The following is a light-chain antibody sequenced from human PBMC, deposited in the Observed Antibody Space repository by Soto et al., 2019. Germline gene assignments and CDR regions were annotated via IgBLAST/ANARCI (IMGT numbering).Light chain of an antibody. CDR3: QQASSFPLT. CDR1: QDISSW. CDR2: AAS. J-gene: IGKJ4*01. Sequence: DIQMTQSPSSVSASVGDRVTITCRASQDISSWLAWYQQKRGKAPKLLIYAASILQSGVPSRFSGSGSGTDFTLTISSLQPEDFATYYCQQASSFPLTFGGGTKVEIK. V-gene: IGKV1-12*01.